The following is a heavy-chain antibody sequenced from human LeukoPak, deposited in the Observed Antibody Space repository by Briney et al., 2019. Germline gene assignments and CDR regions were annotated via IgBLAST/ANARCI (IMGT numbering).Heavy chain of an antibody. CDR1: GGTFSSYA. CDR3: ARDGVVDSSGSKPPLPDY. J-gene: IGHJ4*02. V-gene: IGHV1-69*04. D-gene: IGHD6-19*01. CDR2: IIPILGIA. Sequence: SVKVSCKASGGTFSSYAISWVRQAPGQGLEWMGRIIPILGIANYAQKFQGRVTITADKSTSTAYMELSSLRSEDTAVYYCARDGVVDSSGSKPPLPDYWGQGTLVTVSS.